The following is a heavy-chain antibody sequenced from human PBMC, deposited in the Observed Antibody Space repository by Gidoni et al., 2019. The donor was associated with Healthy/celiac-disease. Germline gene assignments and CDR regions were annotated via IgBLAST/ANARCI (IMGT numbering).Heavy chain of an antibody. CDR2: ISSSSSYI. CDR3: ARESGVLFLHRRPHPDY. V-gene: IGHV3-21*01. CDR1: GFTFSSYS. J-gene: IGHJ4*02. Sequence: EVQLVESGGGLVKPGGSLRLSCAASGFTFSSYSMNWVRQAPGRGLEWVSSISSSSSYIYYADSVKGRFTISRDNAKNSLYLQMNSLRAEDTAVYYCARESGVLFLHRRPHPDYWGQGTLVTVSS. D-gene: IGHD2-21*01.